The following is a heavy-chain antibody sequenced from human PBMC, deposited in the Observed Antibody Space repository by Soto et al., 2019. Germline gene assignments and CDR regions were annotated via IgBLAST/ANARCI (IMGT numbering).Heavy chain of an antibody. J-gene: IGHJ4*02. CDR1: GFTVGNNY. CDR3: AGHSHKDY. V-gene: IGHV3-66*04. CDR2: IYSTGSP. Sequence: EAQLVESGGGLVQPGGSLRLSCAASGFTVGNNYMSCVRQAPGKGLEWGSLIYSTGSPFYADSVKDRFIISRDSSKNTLYLQMNSLRVEDTAVYYCAGHSHKDYWGQGALVTVSS.